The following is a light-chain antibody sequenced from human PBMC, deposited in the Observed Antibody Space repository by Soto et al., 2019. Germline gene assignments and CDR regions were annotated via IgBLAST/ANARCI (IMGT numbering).Light chain of an antibody. V-gene: IGKV3-20*01. CDR2: GAS. J-gene: IGKJ5*01. CDR3: QQYGSSPIT. Sequence: EIVMTQSPATLSVSPGERATLSCRASQSVSSNLAWYQQKPGQAPRLLIYGASSRATGIPDRFSGSASGTDFTLTISRLEPEDFAVYYCQQYGSSPITFGQGTRLEIK. CDR1: QSVSSN.